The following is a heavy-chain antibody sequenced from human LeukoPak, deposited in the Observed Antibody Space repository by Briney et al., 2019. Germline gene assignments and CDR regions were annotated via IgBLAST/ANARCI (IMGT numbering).Heavy chain of an antibody. V-gene: IGHV3-53*01. D-gene: IGHD3-3*01. CDR3: ARVEGSLINRFDP. Sequence: AGGSLRLSCAASGFTVSSNYMTWVRQAPGKGLEWVSHIYSGGSTYYADSVKGRFTISRDNSKNTLYVQMNSLRAEDTAVYYCARVEGSLINRFDPWGQGTLLTVSS. CDR2: IYSGGST. J-gene: IGHJ5*02. CDR1: GFTVSSNY.